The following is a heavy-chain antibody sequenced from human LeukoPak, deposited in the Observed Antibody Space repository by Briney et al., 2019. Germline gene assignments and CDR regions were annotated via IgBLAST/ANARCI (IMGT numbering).Heavy chain of an antibody. Sequence: SETLSLTCTVSGGSISSYYWSWIRQPPGKGLEWIGYIYYSGSTNYNPSLKSRVTISVDTSKNQFSLKLSSVTAADTAVYYCARQRCSGGSCYSKYDYFDYWGQGTLVTVS. CDR3: ARQRCSGGSCYSKYDYFDY. CDR2: IYYSGST. J-gene: IGHJ4*02. D-gene: IGHD2-15*01. V-gene: IGHV4-59*01. CDR1: GGSISSYY.